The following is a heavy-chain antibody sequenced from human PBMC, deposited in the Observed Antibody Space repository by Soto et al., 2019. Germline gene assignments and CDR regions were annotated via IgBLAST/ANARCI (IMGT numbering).Heavy chain of an antibody. CDR1: GGTFSSYA. V-gene: IGHV1-69*06. Sequence: QVQLVQSGAEVKKPGSSVKVSCKASGGTFSSYAISWVRQAPGQGLEWMGGIIPIFGTANYAQKFQGRVTITADKSTSTSYMELSRLRSEDKAVYYCARDPYTQWPESRTRFDYWGQGTLVPVSS. J-gene: IGHJ4*02. D-gene: IGHD6-19*01. CDR2: IIPIFGTA. CDR3: ARDPYTQWPESRTRFDY.